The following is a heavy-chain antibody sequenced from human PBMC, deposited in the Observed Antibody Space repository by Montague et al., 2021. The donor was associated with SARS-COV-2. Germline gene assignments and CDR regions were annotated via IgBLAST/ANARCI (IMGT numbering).Heavy chain of an antibody. CDR2: IYYSGST. CDR3: ARLEVPHNAADGRGVLDY. V-gene: IGHV4-39*01. D-gene: IGHD1-1*01. CDR1: GGSISSSSYY. Sequence: SETLSLTCTVSGGSISSSSYYWGWIRQPPGKGLEWIGSIYYSGSTYYNPSLKSRVTISVNTSKNQFSLKLSSVTAADTAVYYCARLEVPHNAADGRGVLDYWGQGTLVPVAS. J-gene: IGHJ4*02.